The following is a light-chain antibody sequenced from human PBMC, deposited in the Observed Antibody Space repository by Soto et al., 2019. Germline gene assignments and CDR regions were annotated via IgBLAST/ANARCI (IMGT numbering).Light chain of an antibody. J-gene: IGKJ5*01. V-gene: IGKV3-20*01. CDR2: GAS. Sequence: EVVLTQSPGTLSLSPGERATLSCRASQSVPRSYLAWYQQKPGQAPRLLVYGASSRATGISDRFSGSGSGTDFTLTISRLEPEDFAVYYCQHYVSPPIPFGQGTRLEIK. CDR1: QSVPRSY. CDR3: QHYVSPPIP.